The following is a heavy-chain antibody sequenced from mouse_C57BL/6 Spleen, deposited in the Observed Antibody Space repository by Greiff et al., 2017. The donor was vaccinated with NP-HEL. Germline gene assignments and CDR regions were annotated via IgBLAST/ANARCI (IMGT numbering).Heavy chain of an antibody. D-gene: IGHD3-2*02. CDR1: GYTFTSYW. CDR2: IDPSDSYT. V-gene: IGHV1-69*01. CDR3: ASQLNYAMDY. Sequence: VQLQQPGAELVMPGASVKLSCKASGYTFTSYWMHWVKQRPGQGLEWIGEIDPSDSYTNYNQKFKGKSTLTVDKSSSTAYMQLSSLTSEDSAVYYCASQLNYAMDYWGQGTSVTVSS. J-gene: IGHJ4*01.